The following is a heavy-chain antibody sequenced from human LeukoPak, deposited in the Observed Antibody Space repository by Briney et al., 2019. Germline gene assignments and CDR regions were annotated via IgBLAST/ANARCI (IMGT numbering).Heavy chain of an antibody. V-gene: IGHV1-24*01. CDR3: ATDPYYYGSGSYYNKSGWFDP. J-gene: IGHJ5*02. D-gene: IGHD3-10*01. CDR1: GYTLTELS. Sequence: ASVKVSCKVSGYTLTELSMHWVRPAPGKGLEWMGGFDPEDGETIYAQKFQGRVTMTGDTSTDTAYMELSSLRSEDTAVYYCATDPYYYGSGSYYNKSGWFDPWGQGTLVTVSS. CDR2: FDPEDGET.